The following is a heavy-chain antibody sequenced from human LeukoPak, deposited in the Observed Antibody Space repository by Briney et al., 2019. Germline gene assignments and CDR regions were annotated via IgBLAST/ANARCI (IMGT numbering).Heavy chain of an antibody. CDR2: IYTSGST. CDR1: GGSISSGSYY. J-gene: IGHJ4*02. Sequence: SETLSLTCTVSGGSISSGSYYWSWIRQLAGKGLEWIGRIYTSGSTNYNPSLKSRVTISVDTSKNQFSLKLSSVTAAATAVYYCARDQGYGDYDLDYWGQGTLVTVSS. CDR3: ARDQGYGDYDLDY. D-gene: IGHD4-17*01. V-gene: IGHV4-61*02.